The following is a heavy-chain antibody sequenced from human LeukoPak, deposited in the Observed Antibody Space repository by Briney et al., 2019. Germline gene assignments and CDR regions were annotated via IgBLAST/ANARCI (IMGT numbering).Heavy chain of an antibody. D-gene: IGHD4-11*01. CDR2: ISTSGST. Sequence: SQTLSLTCTVSGDSINSGTYYWSWIRQPAGKGLEWIGRISTSGSTNYNPSLKSRVAISIDTSKNQFSLKLSSVTAADTAVYYCARGHNDLTTVTPKFPTYLDSWGQGPLVPVSS. J-gene: IGHJ4*02. V-gene: IGHV4-61*02. CDR3: ARGHNDLTTVTPKFPTYLDS. CDR1: GDSINSGTYY.